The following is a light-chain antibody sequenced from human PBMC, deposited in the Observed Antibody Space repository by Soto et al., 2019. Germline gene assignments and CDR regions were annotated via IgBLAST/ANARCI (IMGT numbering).Light chain of an antibody. CDR3: QQYNIYPLT. CDR2: GAS. Sequence: DVQMTQSPSSLSASVGDRVTITCRASQDITSYLAWYQQKPGNAPKSLIYGASSLQTGVPSRFSGSESGTDFTLTISNLQPEDSATYYCQQYNIYPLTFGGGTKVEIK. CDR1: QDITSY. J-gene: IGKJ4*01. V-gene: IGKV1D-16*01.